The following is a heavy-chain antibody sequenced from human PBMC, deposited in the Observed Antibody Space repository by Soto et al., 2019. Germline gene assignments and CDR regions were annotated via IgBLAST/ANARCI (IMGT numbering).Heavy chain of an antibody. V-gene: IGHV3-23*01. D-gene: IGHD3-9*01. J-gene: IGHJ4*02. CDR2: IRGDGGQT. CDR1: VFTFTRYG. CDR3: ARDVGLDSDDFFAY. Sequence: WWSLRLSCTASVFTFTRYGMGWSRQAPGKGLQWVSTIRGDGGQTHYTDSVKGRFSISRDNSKNTVYLQMDSLRAEDTAMYFCARDVGLDSDDFFAYWGQGTQVTVSS.